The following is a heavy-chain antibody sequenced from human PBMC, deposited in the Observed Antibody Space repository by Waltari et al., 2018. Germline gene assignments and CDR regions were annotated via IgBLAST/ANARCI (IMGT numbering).Heavy chain of an antibody. J-gene: IGHJ1*01. Sequence: QVQLVESGGGVVQPGGSLRLSCEASGFTFGHFGMHWVRQAPGKGLEWVAVIWVDGSNKYYADSVKGRFTISRDNSKNTVYLEMNSLRAEDTATYYCAKGDTSDPFQYWGQGTLVTVSP. D-gene: IGHD3-22*01. CDR1: GFTFGHFG. CDR2: IWVDGSNK. V-gene: IGHV3-30*02. CDR3: AKGDTSDPFQY.